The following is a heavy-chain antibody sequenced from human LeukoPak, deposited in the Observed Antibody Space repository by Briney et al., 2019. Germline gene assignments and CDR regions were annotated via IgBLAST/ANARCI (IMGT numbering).Heavy chain of an antibody. Sequence: GGSLKLSCAASGFTFSGSALHWVRQASGKGLEWVGRISSKANSYATTYAASVNGRFTISRDDSKNTAYLQMNSLKTEDTAVYYCTPYRDRNWFDPWSQGTLVTVSS. CDR1: GFTFSGSA. J-gene: IGHJ5*02. V-gene: IGHV3-73*01. CDR2: ISSKANSYAT. CDR3: TPYRDRNWFDP. D-gene: IGHD5-24*01.